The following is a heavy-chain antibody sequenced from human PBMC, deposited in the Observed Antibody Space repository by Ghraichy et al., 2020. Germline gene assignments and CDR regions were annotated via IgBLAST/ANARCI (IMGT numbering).Heavy chain of an antibody. CDR2: IIPIFGTA. J-gene: IGHJ5*02. CDR1: GGTFSSYA. D-gene: IGHD3-22*01. Sequence: SVKVSCKASGGTFSSYAISWVRQAPGQGLEWMGGIIPIFGTANYAQKFQGRVTITADESTSTAYMELSSLRSEDTAVYYCASGGVWDSSGTNWFDPWGQGTLVTVSS. V-gene: IGHV1-69*13. CDR3: ASGGVWDSSGTNWFDP.